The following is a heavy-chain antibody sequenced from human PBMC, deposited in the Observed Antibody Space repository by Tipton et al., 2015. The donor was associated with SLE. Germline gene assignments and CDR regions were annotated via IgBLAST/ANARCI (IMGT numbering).Heavy chain of an antibody. V-gene: IGHV4-59*07. J-gene: IGHJ3*01. Sequence: TLSLTCTVSGGSISSDYWAWIRQPPGKGLEWIGYIYYTGNTYYNPSLKSRVTISIDTSENQFSLKLASVTPADTAVYYCAKPTTGFAFDVWGQGTMVTVSS. CDR2: IYYTGNT. CDR3: AKPTTGFAFDV. CDR1: GGSISSDY. D-gene: IGHD1-1*01.